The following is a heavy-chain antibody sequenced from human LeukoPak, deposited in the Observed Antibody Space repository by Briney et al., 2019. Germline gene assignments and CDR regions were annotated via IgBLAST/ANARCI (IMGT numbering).Heavy chain of an antibody. V-gene: IGHV3-48*01. CDR3: AELGITMIGGV. CDR2: ISSSSSTI. J-gene: IGHJ6*04. CDR1: GFIFSSYS. Sequence: GGSLRLSCAASGFIFSSYSMNWVRQAPGKGLEWVSYISSSSSTIYYADSVKGRFTISRDNAKSSLYLQMNSLRAEDTAVYYCAELGITMIGGVWGKGTTVTISS. D-gene: IGHD3-10*02.